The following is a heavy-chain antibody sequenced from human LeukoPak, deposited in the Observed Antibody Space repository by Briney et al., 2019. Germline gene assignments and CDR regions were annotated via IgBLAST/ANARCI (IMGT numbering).Heavy chain of an antibody. D-gene: IGHD2-2*01. CDR2: ISGSGGST. J-gene: IGHJ4*02. Sequence: PGGSLRLSCAPSGFTFSSYAMSWVRQAPGKGLEWVSAISGSGGSTYYADSVKGRFTISRDNSKNTLYLQMNSLRAEDTAVYYCALDIVVVPAAAPSDYWGQGTLVTVSS. CDR1: GFTFSSYA. CDR3: ALDIVVVPAAAPSDY. V-gene: IGHV3-23*01.